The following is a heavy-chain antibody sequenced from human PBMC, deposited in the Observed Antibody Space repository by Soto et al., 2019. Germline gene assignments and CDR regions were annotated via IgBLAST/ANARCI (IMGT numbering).Heavy chain of an antibody. Sequence: GGSLRLSCAASGFTFSSYGMHWVRQAPGKGLEWVAVIWYDGSNKYYADSVKGRFTISRDNSKNTLYLQMNSLRAEDTAVYYCAREGPSGGYSYGYDYWGQGTLVTVSS. D-gene: IGHD5-18*01. CDR3: AREGPSGGYSYGYDY. CDR1: GFTFSSYG. V-gene: IGHV3-33*01. CDR2: IWYDGSNK. J-gene: IGHJ4*02.